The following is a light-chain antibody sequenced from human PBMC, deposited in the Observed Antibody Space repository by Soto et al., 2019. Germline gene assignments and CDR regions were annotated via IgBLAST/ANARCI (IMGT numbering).Light chain of an antibody. CDR3: CSYACTYAVV. Sequence: QSALTQPRSVSGSPGQSVTISCTGSSSDVGGYNYVSWHQHHPGKAPKLIIYDVRKRPSGVPNRFSASKSGNTASLTISGLQAEDEADYFCCSYACTYAVVFGGGTNVTVL. J-gene: IGLJ2*01. CDR2: DVR. V-gene: IGLV2-11*01. CDR1: SSDVGGYNY.